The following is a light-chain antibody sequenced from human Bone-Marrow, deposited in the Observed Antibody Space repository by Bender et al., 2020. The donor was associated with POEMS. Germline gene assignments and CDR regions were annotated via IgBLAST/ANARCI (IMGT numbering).Light chain of an antibody. Sequence: QSALTQPASVSGSPGQSITVSCTGSRADIGSSIFVAWYQQYPGEAPQLIIYEGYKRPSGVPDRFSGSKSGNAAFVTICGLQAEEEADYCCGAYVGSYTYVFGGGTLVTVL. V-gene: IGLV2-23*01. CDR1: RADIGSSIF. J-gene: IGLJ1*01. CDR3: GAYVGSYTYV. CDR2: EGY.